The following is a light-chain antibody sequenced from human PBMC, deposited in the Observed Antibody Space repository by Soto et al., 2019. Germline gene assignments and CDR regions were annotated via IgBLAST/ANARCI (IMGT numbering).Light chain of an antibody. CDR3: SSYTSNRTLV. V-gene: IGLV2-14*01. CDR2: DVT. CDR1: SSDVGGYDY. Sequence: LTQPASVSGSPGQSITISCTGTSSDVGGYDYVSWYQQHPGRAPELMIYDVTTRPSGVSSRFSGSKSGNTASLTISGLHAEDEADYYFSSYTSNRTLVFGAGTKVXVL. J-gene: IGLJ2*01.